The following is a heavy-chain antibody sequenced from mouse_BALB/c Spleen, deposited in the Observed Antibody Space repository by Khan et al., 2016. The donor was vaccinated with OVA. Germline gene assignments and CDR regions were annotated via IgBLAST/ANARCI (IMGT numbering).Heavy chain of an antibody. J-gene: IGHJ3*01. V-gene: IGHV9-2-1*01. CDR1: GYTFTDYS. CDR2: INTETGEP. CDR3: ARDRYDYFDY. Sequence: QVQLKQSGPELKKPGETVKISCKASGYTFTDYSMHWVKQAPGKGLKWMGWINTETGEPTYADDFKGRFAFFLETSASTAYLQINNLKNEDTATYFCARDRYDYFDYWGQGTMVTVSA. D-gene: IGHD2-14*01.